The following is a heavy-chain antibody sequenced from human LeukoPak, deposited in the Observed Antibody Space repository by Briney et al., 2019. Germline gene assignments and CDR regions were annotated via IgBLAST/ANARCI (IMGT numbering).Heavy chain of an antibody. CDR3: AVYCSGGSCYRHYYYGLDV. J-gene: IGHJ6*02. V-gene: IGHV3-48*04. D-gene: IGHD2-15*01. CDR2: ISSSGSTI. CDR1: GFTFSSYT. Sequence: GGSLRLSCAASGFTFSSYTMSWVRQAPGKGLEWVSYISSSGSTIYYADSVKGRFTISRDNAKNSLYLQMNSLRAEDTAVYYCAVYCSGGSCYRHYYYGLDVWGQGTTVTVSS.